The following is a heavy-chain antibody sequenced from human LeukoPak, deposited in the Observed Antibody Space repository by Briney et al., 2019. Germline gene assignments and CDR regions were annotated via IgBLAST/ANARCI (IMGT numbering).Heavy chain of an antibody. CDR2: INPNSGGT. Sequence: ASVKVSCKASGYTFTGYYMHWVRQAPGQGLEWMGWINPNSGGTNYAQKFQGRVTMTRDTSISTAYMELSRLRSDDTAVYYCAISMIVVDEHAFDIWGQGTMVTVSS. CDR3: AISMIVVDEHAFDI. V-gene: IGHV1-2*02. CDR1: GYTFTGYY. J-gene: IGHJ3*02. D-gene: IGHD3-22*01.